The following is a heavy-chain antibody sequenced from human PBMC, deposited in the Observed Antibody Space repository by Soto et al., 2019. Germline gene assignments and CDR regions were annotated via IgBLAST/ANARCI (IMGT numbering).Heavy chain of an antibody. CDR1: GYTFTSYG. V-gene: IGHV1-18*01. D-gene: IGHD6-13*01. CDR3: ARAYRPIRPSHIAAGISSNWFGP. J-gene: IGHJ5*02. Sequence: ASVKVSCKASGYTFTSYGISWVRQAPEQGLERIGWISAYNGNTKYSQKFQGRVTITRDTSASTAYMELSSLRSEDTAVYYCARAYRPIRPSHIAAGISSNWFGPWGQGTLVTVSS. CDR2: ISAYNGNT.